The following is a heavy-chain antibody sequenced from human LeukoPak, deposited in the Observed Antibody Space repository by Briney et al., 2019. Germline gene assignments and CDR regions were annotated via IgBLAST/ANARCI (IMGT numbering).Heavy chain of an antibody. D-gene: IGHD3-10*01. CDR2: ITPIGST. V-gene: IGHV4-34*01. CDR1: AGSTSGYY. Sequence: SQTMSPTSAVYAGSTSGYYWSWIRPPAGGGLEWIGAITPIGSTNYHPSLKTRVTISVDASKNQFSLKLSSVTAADTAVYYCARGRVVRGVIPRASYYGMDVRGKGTTVTVSS. J-gene: IGHJ6*04. CDR3: ARGRVVRGVIPRASYYGMDV.